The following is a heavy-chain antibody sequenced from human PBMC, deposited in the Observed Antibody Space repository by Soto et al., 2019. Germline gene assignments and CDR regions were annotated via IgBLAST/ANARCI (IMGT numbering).Heavy chain of an antibody. CDR1: GFSLSTSGVG. D-gene: IGHD2-15*01. J-gene: IGHJ5*02. CDR2: IYWDDDK. Sequence: QITLKESGPTLVKPTQTLTLTCTFSGFSLSTSGVGVGWIRQPPGKALEWLALIYWDDDKRYSPSLKSRLTTTKTPPKNQVVLTIPTRNPVNTAHYSCAHSICSGGTCYAVWFAPWGQEPWSPSPQ. CDR3: AHSICSGGTCYAVWFAP. V-gene: IGHV2-5*02.